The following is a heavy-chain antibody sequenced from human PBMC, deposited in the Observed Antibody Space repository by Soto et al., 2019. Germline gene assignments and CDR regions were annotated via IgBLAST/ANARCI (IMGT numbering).Heavy chain of an antibody. J-gene: IGHJ4*02. CDR1: GGSFSGYY. CDR3: ARGYTVVAATPIGY. CDR2: INHSGST. Sequence: QVQLQQWGAGLLKPSETLSLTCAVYGGSFSGYYWSWIRQPPGKGLEWIGEINHSGSTNYNPSLKSRVPISVDTSKNQFSLKLRSVTAADTAVYYCARGYTVVAATPIGYWGQGTLVTVSS. D-gene: IGHD2-15*01. V-gene: IGHV4-34*01.